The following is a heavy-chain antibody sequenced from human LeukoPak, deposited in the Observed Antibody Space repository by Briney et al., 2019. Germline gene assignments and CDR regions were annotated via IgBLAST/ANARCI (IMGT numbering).Heavy chain of an antibody. V-gene: IGHV4-4*07. J-gene: IGHJ5*02. D-gene: IGHD6-19*01. CDR2: IYTSGST. CDR1: GGSISSYY. CDR3: ARFFSSGWYNWFDP. Sequence: SETLSLTCTVSGGSISSYYWSWIRQPAGKGLEWIGRIYTSGSTNYNPSLKSRVTMSVDTSKNQFSLKLSSVTAADTAVYCCARFFSSGWYNWFDPWGQGTLVTVSS.